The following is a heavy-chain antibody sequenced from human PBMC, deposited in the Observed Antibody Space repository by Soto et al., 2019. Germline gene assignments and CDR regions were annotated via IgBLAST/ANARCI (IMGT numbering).Heavy chain of an antibody. J-gene: IGHJ4*02. Sequence: QITLNESGPTVVKPAETLTLTCTFSGFSLTTSAVGVGWIRQSPGKAPAWRVLIYWDDEKRYSASLKSRLTITKVTSKNQVVLTMASVDPADTATYYCAHRILRTVFGLVTTTAIYFDFWGQGTPVVVSS. CDR1: GFSLTTSAVG. CDR3: AHRILRTVFGLVTTTAIYFDF. D-gene: IGHD3-3*01. V-gene: IGHV2-5*02. CDR2: IYWDDEK.